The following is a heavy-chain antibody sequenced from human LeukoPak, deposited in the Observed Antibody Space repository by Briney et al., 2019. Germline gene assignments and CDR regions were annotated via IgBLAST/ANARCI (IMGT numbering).Heavy chain of an antibody. J-gene: IGHJ4*02. V-gene: IGHV3-30-3*01. CDR2: ISYDGSNK. CDR1: GFTFSSYA. CDR3: ELNGGNSDWNY. D-gene: IGHD4-23*01. Sequence: GGSLRLSCAASGFTFSSYAMHWVRQAPGKGLEWVAVISYDGSNKYYADSVKGRFTISRDNSKNTLYLQMNSLRAEDTAVYYCELNGGNSDWNYWGQETLVTVSS.